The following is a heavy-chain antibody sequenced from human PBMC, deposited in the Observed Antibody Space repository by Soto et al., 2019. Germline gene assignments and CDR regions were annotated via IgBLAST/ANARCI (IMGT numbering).Heavy chain of an antibody. V-gene: IGHV3-30*09. D-gene: IGHD2-15*01. Sequence: QVQMVESGGGVVQPGRSLRLSCAASAFTFRSYDMHWVRQAPGKGLEWLTFISYDGSNEYYADSVKGRFAISRDNSKNTVYLQMNSRRPEDTAVYYCARYCNGGACYSGSLDYWGQGTLVTVSS. CDR2: ISYDGSNE. J-gene: IGHJ4*02. CDR3: ARYCNGGACYSGSLDY. CDR1: AFTFRSYD.